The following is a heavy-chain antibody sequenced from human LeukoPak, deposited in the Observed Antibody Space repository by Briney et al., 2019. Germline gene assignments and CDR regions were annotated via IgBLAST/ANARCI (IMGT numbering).Heavy chain of an antibody. CDR3: ARFYGDYGMDV. CDR1: GCTFSSYS. Sequence: GGSLRLSCAASGCTFSSYSMNWVRQAPAKGLEWVSSISSSSSYIYYADSVKGRFTISRDNAKNSLYLQMNSLRAEDTAVYYCARFYGDYGMDVWGQGTTVTVSS. CDR2: ISSSSSYI. D-gene: IGHD4-17*01. J-gene: IGHJ6*02. V-gene: IGHV3-21*01.